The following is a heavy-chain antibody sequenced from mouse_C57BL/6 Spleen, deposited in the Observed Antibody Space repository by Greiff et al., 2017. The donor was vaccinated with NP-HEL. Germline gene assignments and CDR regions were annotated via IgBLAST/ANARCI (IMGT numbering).Heavy chain of an antibody. CDR1: GYSITSGYY. J-gene: IGHJ2*01. V-gene: IGHV3-6*01. Sequence: ESGPGLVKPSQSLSLTCSVTGYSITSGYYWNWIRQFPGNKLEWMGYISYDGSNNYNPSLKNRISITRDTSKNQFFLKLNSVTTEDTATYYCARDRYDGYVDYWGQGTTLTVSS. D-gene: IGHD2-3*01. CDR3: ARDRYDGYVDY. CDR2: ISYDGSN.